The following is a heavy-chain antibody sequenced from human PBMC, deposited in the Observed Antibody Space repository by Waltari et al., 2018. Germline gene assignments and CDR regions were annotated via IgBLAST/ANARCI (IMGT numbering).Heavy chain of an antibody. CDR1: GFTFSSYA. V-gene: IGHV3-23*01. D-gene: IGHD1-26*01. CDR2: ISGSGGST. Sequence: EVQLLESGGGLVQPGGSLRLSCAASGFTFSSYAMRWVRQAPGRGLEWVSAISGSGGSTYYPVSVKGRFTISRDNSKNPLYLQMNSLRAEDTAVYYCAKAGIGGSYYTGDYWGQGTLVTVSS. CDR3: AKAGIGGSYYTGDY. J-gene: IGHJ4*02.